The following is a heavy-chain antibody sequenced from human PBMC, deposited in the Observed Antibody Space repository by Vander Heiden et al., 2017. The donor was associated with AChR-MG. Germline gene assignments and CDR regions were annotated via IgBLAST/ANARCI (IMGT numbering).Heavy chain of an antibody. CDR3: ARHGRSGTYYAAFDI. D-gene: IGHD1-26*01. J-gene: IGHJ3*02. V-gene: IGHV4-39*02. Sequence: QLQLQESGQGLVKPSEALSLTCTVSHDSISSSRYYWGRVRQPAGKGLEWIGSIFYSADTYYNPSLKSRVTTFVDTSKNHFSLNLSSVTATDTAVYYCARHGRSGTYYAAFDIWGQGTMVTVSS. CDR2: IFYSADT. CDR1: HDSISSSRYY.